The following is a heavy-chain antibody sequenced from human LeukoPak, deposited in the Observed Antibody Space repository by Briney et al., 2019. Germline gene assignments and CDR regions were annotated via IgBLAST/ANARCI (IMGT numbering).Heavy chain of an antibody. D-gene: IGHD5-12*01. Sequence: GGSLRLSCAATGFSFRDRYMSWIRQAPGKGMEWVAYISPDSDNIHYADSVKGRFTISRDNAKNSLFLQVNSLRAEDTAVYYCVRETGWLFDFWGQGTLVIVSS. V-gene: IGHV3-11*04. J-gene: IGHJ4*02. CDR2: ISPDSDNI. CDR3: VRETGWLFDF. CDR1: GFSFRDRY.